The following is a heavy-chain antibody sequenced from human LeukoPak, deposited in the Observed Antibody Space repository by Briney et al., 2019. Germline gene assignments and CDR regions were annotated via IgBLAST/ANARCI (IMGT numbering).Heavy chain of an antibody. CDR1: GFTFSSYA. J-gene: IGHJ4*02. D-gene: IGHD6-13*01. CDR2: ISGSGGST. Sequence: GGSLRLSCAASGFTFSSYAMSWVRQAPGKGLEWVSAISGSGGSTYYADSVKGRFTISRDNSKNTLYLQMNSLRAEDTAVYYCARECNGFIAAAGIGCLDYWGQGTLVTVSS. V-gene: IGHV3-23*01. CDR3: ARECNGFIAAAGIGCLDY.